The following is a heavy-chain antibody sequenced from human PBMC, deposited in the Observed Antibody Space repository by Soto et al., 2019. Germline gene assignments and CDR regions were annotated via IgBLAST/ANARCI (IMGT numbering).Heavy chain of an antibody. D-gene: IGHD1-7*01. CDR3: ARDSLTGNYFDP. CDR1: GGSISSGGYA. CDR2: INHSGYT. J-gene: IGHJ5*02. Sequence: QMRLQESGPGLVKPSQTLSLTCAVSGGSISSGGYAWNWIRQPPGKGLEGIGYINHSGYTSYNPSLKNRVTISVDKSKNPFSLTLSFVTAADTAVYYCARDSLTGNYFDPWGQGTLVTVSS. V-gene: IGHV4-30-2*01.